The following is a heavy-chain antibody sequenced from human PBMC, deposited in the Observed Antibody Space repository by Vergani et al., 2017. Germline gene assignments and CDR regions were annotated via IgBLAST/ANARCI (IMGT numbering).Heavy chain of an antibody. J-gene: IGHJ6*02. CDR2: IKQDGSEK. CDR3: ARDPSYYYDPMDV. Sequence: EVQLVESGGGLVQPGGSLRLSCAASGFTFSSYWMSWVRQAPGKGLEWVANIKQDGSEKYYVDSVKGRFTISRDNAKNSLYLQMNSLRAEYTAVYYCARDPSYYYDPMDVWGQGTTVTVSS. D-gene: IGHD3-22*01. V-gene: IGHV3-7*03. CDR1: GFTFSSYW.